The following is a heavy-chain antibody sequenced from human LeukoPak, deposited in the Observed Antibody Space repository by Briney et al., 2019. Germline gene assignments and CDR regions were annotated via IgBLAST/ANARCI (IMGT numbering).Heavy chain of an antibody. CDR1: GFTFSSYS. J-gene: IGHJ4*02. CDR3: ARAFDSSGYSPYY. D-gene: IGHD3-22*01. CDR2: ISSSSSYI. Sequence: GALRLSCAASGFTFSSYSMNWVPQAPGKGLEWVSSISSSSSYIYYADSVKGRLTISRDNAKNSLYLQMNSLRAEDMAVYYCARAFDSSGYSPYYWGQGTLVTVSS. V-gene: IGHV3-21*01.